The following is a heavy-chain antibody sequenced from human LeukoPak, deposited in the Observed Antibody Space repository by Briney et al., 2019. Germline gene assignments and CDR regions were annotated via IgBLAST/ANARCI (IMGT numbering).Heavy chain of an antibody. CDR2: MNPNSGNT. V-gene: IGHV1-8*01. CDR1: GYTFTSYD. Sequence: ASVKVSCKASGYTFTSYDINWVRQATGQGLEWMGWMNPNSGNTGYAQKFQGRVTMTRNTSISTAYMELSSLRSDDTAVYYCARGQVYYGSGSYFAPDFDYWGQGILVTVSS. J-gene: IGHJ4*02. CDR3: ARGQVYYGSGSYFAPDFDY. D-gene: IGHD3-10*01.